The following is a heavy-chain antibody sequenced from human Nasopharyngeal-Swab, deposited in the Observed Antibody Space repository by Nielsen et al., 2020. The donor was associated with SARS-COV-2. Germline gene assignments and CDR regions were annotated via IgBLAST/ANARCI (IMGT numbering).Heavy chain of an antibody. J-gene: IGHJ6*03. CDR1: GDSVSSNSAA. D-gene: IGHD2-15*01. Sequence: SQSLSLTCAISGDSVSSNSAAWNWIRQSPSRGLEWLGRTYYRSKWYNDYAVSVKSRITINPDTSKNQFSLQLNSVTPEDTAVYYCAREGRHCSGGSCKDYYYYYMDVWGKGTTVTVSS. V-gene: IGHV6-1*01. CDR2: TYYRSKWYN. CDR3: AREGRHCSGGSCKDYYYYYMDV.